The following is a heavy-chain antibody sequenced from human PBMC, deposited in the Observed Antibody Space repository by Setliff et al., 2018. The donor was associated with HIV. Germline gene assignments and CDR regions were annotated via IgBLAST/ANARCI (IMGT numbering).Heavy chain of an antibody. V-gene: IGHV3-20*04. CDR1: GFTFDDYG. CDR2: INWNGRST. J-gene: IGHJ6*03. Sequence: GGSLRLSCEASGFTFDDYGMNWVRQAPGKGLEWVSGINWNGRSTGDADFVKGRFTISRDNAKNSLYLQMNSLGAEDTALYYCARGGEYYSDSGGIYYYMDVRGKGTTVTVSS. D-gene: IGHD3-22*01. CDR3: ARGGEYYSDSGGIYYYMDV.